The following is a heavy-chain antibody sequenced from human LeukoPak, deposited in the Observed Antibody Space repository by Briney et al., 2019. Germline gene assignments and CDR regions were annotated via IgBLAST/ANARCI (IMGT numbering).Heavy chain of an antibody. CDR1: GFTFDDYG. CDR3: ARDRGDGYNSGYFDL. Sequence: GGSLRLSCAASGFTFDDYGMSWVRQAPGKGLEWVSSISSSSSYIYYADSVKGRFTISRDNAKNSLYLQMNSLRAEDTAVYYCARDRGDGYNSGYFDLWGRGTLVTVSS. CDR2: ISSSSSYI. V-gene: IGHV3-21*01. D-gene: IGHD5-24*01. J-gene: IGHJ2*01.